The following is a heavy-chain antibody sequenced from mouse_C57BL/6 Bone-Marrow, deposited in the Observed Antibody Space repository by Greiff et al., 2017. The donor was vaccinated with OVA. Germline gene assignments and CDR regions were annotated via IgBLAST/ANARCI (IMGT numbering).Heavy chain of an antibody. V-gene: IGHV5-4*01. Sequence: EVQGVESGGGLVKPGGSLKLSCAASGFTFSSYAMSWVRQTPGKRLEWVATISDGGSSTYYPDNVKGRFTISRDNAKNNLYLQMSHLKYEDTAMYYCAREYYYGSSYYWYFDVWGTGTTVTVSS. CDR3: AREYYYGSSYYWYFDV. J-gene: IGHJ1*03. CDR2: ISDGGSST. D-gene: IGHD1-1*01. CDR1: GFTFSSYA.